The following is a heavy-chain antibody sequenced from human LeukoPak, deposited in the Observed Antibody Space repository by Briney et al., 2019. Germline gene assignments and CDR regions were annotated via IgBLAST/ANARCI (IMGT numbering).Heavy chain of an antibody. Sequence: GGSLRLSCAASGFTFSTYWMTWVRQAPGKGLEWVANIKQDGSEKYYVDSVKGRFTISRDNAKNSLYLQMNSLRAEDTAVYYCARASKGSSWYFDYWGQGTLVTVSS. CDR3: ARASKGSSWYFDY. D-gene: IGHD6-13*01. CDR2: IKQDGSEK. V-gene: IGHV3-7*01. J-gene: IGHJ4*02. CDR1: GFTFSTYW.